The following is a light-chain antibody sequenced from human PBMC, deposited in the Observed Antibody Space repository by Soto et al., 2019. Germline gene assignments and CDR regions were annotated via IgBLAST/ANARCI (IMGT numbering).Light chain of an antibody. CDR2: DVG. V-gene: IGLV2-14*01. CDR3: SSYTSSSTL. Sequence: QSALTQPASVSGSPGQSITISCPGTSSDVGGYNYVSWYQQHPGEAPKLMIYDVGNRPSGVSNRFSGSKSGNTASLTISGLQAEDEADYYCSSYTSSSTLFGTGTKVPVL. CDR1: SSDVGGYNY. J-gene: IGLJ1*01.